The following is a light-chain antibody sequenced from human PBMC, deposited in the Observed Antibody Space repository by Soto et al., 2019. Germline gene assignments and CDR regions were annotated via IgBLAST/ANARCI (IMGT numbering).Light chain of an antibody. V-gene: IGKV1-27*01. CDR1: QDISNY. CDR2: GAS. Sequence: DIQLTQSPSSLSASVGDRVTITCRASQDISNYFAWYQQKPGKVPNLLMYGASALRSGVPSRFSGSGSGTDFTLTISSLQPEDVATYYCQKYNSAPWTFGQGTKVEIK. CDR3: QKYNSAPWT. J-gene: IGKJ1*01.